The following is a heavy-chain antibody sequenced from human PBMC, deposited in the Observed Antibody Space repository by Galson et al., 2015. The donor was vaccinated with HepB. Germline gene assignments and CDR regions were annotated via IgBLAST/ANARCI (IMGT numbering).Heavy chain of an antibody. CDR2: ISSSSSTI. CDR3: ARAWFGELLSYFFDY. V-gene: IGHV3-48*04. J-gene: IGHJ4*02. D-gene: IGHD3-10*01. Sequence: SLRLSCAASTFIFSTYSMNWVRQAPGKGLECVSYISSSSSTIYYADSVKGRFTISRDNAKNSLYLQMNSLRAEDTAVYYCARAWFGELLSYFFDYWGQGALVTVSS. CDR1: TFIFSTYS.